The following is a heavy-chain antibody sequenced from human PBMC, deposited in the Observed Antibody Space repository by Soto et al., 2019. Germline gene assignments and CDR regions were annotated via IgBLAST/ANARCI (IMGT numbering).Heavy chain of an antibody. V-gene: IGHV4-4*07. J-gene: IGHJ4*02. CDR2: IYGSGST. CDR1: GVSITNYY. CDR3: VIGGGWQDLDY. D-gene: IGHD6-19*01. Sequence: SETLSLTCTVSGVSITNYYWNWIRQPAGKGLEWIGRIYGSGSTDYNPSLKSRVTMSADTSKNQFSLNLKSVTAADTAVYYCVIGGGWQDLDYWGQGTLVTVSS.